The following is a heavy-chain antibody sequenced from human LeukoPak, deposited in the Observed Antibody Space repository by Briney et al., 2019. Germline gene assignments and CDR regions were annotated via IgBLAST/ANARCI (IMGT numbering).Heavy chain of an antibody. Sequence: SQTLSLIRTVSVGSISRYHWSWIRQPPGKGLEWIGYIYYSGSTNYNPSLKSRVTISLDTSKNQFSLKLSSVTAADTAVYYCARESSGYCGGDCYFHYGMDVWGQRTTVTVSS. V-gene: IGHV4-59*01. CDR1: VGSISRYH. J-gene: IGHJ6*02. CDR2: IYYSGST. D-gene: IGHD2-21*02. CDR3: ARESSGYCGGDCYFHYGMDV.